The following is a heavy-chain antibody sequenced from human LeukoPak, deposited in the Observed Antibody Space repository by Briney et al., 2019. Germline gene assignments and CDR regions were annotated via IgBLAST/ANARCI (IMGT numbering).Heavy chain of an antibody. CDR2: IIPIFGTA. D-gene: IGHD6-6*01. CDR3: ARGRYSSSAIYYFDY. CDR1: GGTFSSYA. J-gene: IGHJ4*02. Sequence: GASVKVSCKASGGTFSSYAISWVRQAPGQGLEWMGRIIPIFGTANYAQKFQGRVTITTDESTSTAYMELSSLRSEDTAVYYCARGRYSSSAIYYFDYWGQGTRVTVSS. V-gene: IGHV1-69*05.